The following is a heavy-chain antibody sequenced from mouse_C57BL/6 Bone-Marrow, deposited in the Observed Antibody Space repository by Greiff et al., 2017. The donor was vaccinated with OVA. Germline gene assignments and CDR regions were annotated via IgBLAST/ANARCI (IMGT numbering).Heavy chain of an antibody. CDR3: ARHNYSDYYAMDY. Sequence: DVMLVESGGDLVKPGGSLKLSCAASGFTFSSYGMSWVRQTPDKRLEWVATISSGGSYTYYPDSVKGRFTISRDNAKNTLYLQMSSLKSEDTAMYYCARHNYSDYYAMDYWGQGTSVTVSS. CDR1: GFTFSSYG. D-gene: IGHD1-3*01. V-gene: IGHV5-6*02. CDR2: ISSGGSYT. J-gene: IGHJ4*01.